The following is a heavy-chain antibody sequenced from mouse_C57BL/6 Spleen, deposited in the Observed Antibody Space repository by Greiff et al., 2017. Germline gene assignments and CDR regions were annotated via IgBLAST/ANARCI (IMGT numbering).Heavy chain of an antibody. V-gene: IGHV1-47*01. J-gene: IGHJ3*01. D-gene: IGHD2-13*01. CDR1: GYTFTTYP. CDR3: AIYSDYVFAY. CDR2: FQPYNDDT. Sequence: VQLQQSGAELVKPGASVKMSCKASGYTFTTYPIEWMKQNHGKSLEWIGNFQPYNDDTKYNEKFKGKATFTVEKSSSTIYLELSRLTSDDSPVYYCAIYSDYVFAYWGQGTLVTVSA.